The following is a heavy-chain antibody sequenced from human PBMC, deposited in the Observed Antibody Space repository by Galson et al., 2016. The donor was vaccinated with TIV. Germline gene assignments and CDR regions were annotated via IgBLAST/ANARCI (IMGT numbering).Heavy chain of an antibody. CDR3: AKPESGGDYSLGAAFDF. CDR2: ISLSGTTT. V-gene: IGHV3-23*01. D-gene: IGHD4-11*01. CDR1: GFSAGNYV. J-gene: IGHJ3*01. Sequence: SLRLSCAASGFSAGNYVMSWVRQAPGKGLEWVSGISLSGTTTYYADSVRGRFTISRDNSKYTLYLQMNSLRAEDTAVCYCAKPESGGDYSLGAAFDFWGQGTMVTVSS.